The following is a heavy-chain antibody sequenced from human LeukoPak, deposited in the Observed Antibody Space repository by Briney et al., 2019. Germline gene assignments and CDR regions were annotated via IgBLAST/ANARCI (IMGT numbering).Heavy chain of an antibody. CDR2: ISGCGGST. CDR1: GFIFSSYA. CDR3: AKIFLWFGELYDY. Sequence: GGSLRLSCAAYGFIFSSYAMSWDRRAPGKGLEWVSAISGCGGSTYYADSVKGRFTISRDNSKNTLYLQMNSLRAEDTAVYYCAKIFLWFGELYDYWGQGTLLTVSS. D-gene: IGHD3-10*01. V-gene: IGHV3-23*01. J-gene: IGHJ4*02.